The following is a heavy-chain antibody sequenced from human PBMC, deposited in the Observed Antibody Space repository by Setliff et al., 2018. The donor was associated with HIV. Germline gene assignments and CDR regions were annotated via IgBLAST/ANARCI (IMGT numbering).Heavy chain of an antibody. J-gene: IGHJ6*02. CDR3: ARGGYYSGSGMNYHYYGLDV. Sequence: ASVKVSCKTSGYTFINYGITWVRQAPGQGLGWMGWISPYNDYTNYEQSLQGRVRMTTDTSTRTAYMDLRSLRSNDTAVYYCARGGYYSGSGMNYHYYGLDVWGLGTTVTVSS. CDR1: GYTFINYG. CDR2: ISPYNDYT. V-gene: IGHV1-18*04. D-gene: IGHD3-10*01.